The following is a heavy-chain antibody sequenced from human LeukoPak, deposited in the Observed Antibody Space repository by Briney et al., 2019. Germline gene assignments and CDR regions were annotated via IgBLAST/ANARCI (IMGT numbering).Heavy chain of an antibody. CDR2: MQSTGNS. Sequence: SETLSLTCTVSGDSISTYHWNWIRKRPGKGLEWIGYMQSTGNSNYNPSLKNRVNIFVDMSKNHFVLNLRSVTAADTAVYYCARDKRHSYGRYFDPWGQGMLVTVSS. CDR1: GDSISTYH. D-gene: IGHD5-18*01. V-gene: IGHV4-59*01. CDR3: ARDKRHSYGRYFDP. J-gene: IGHJ5*02.